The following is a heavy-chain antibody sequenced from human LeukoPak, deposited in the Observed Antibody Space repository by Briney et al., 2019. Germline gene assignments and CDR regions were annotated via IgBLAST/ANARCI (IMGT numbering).Heavy chain of an antibody. J-gene: IGHJ4*02. CDR2: ISSDGSNK. V-gene: IGHV3-30*18. CDR3: AKDHTTMGLSGY. D-gene: IGHD3-16*02. CDR1: GFTFSTYG. Sequence: GRSLRLSCAASGFTFSTYGMHWVRQAPGKGLERVAVISSDGSNKYYADSVKGRFTISRDNSKNTLYLQMNSLRAEDTAVYYCAKDHTTMGLSGYWGQGTLVTVSS.